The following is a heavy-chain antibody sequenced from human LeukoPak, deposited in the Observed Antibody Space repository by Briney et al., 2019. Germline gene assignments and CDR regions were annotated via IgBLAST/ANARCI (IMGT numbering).Heavy chain of an antibody. V-gene: IGHV3-73*01. CDR1: GFTFSGSA. J-gene: IGHJ4*02. Sequence: GGSLRLSCAASGFTFSGSAMHWVRQASRKGLEWVGRIRSKVNSYATAYAASVKGRFTISRDNSKNTLYLQMSSLRAEDTAVYYCARDGGYYDILTGSDYWGQGTLVTVSS. D-gene: IGHD3-9*01. CDR2: IRSKVNSYAT. CDR3: ARDGGYYDILTGSDY.